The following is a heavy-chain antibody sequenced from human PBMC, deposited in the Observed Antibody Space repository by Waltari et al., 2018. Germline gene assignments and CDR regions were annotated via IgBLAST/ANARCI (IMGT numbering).Heavy chain of an antibody. Sequence: QVQLVQSGAEVKKPGASVKVSCKASGYTFTSYYMHWVRQAPGKGLEWMGIINPSGGSTSYAQKFQGRVTMTRDTSTSTVYMELSSLRSEDTAVYYCARDRITMVRYYGMDVWGQGTTVTVSS. CDR1: GYTFTSYY. CDR3: ARDRITMVRYYGMDV. J-gene: IGHJ6*02. V-gene: IGHV1-46*03. CDR2: INPSGGST. D-gene: IGHD3-10*01.